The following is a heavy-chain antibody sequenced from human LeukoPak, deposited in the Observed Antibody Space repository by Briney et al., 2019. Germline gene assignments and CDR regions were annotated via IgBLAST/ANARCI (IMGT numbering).Heavy chain of an antibody. J-gene: IGHJ4*02. CDR1: GFTFNSSG. D-gene: IGHD1-26*01. CDR3: ARAPETVGAVDY. Sequence: GGSLRLSCAVSGFTFNSSGMNWVRQAPGKGLEWVSYISSSSSTIYYADSVKGRFTISRDNAKNSLYLQMNSLRAEDTAVYYCARAPETVGAVDYWGQGTLVTVSS. CDR2: ISSSSSTI. V-gene: IGHV3-48*01.